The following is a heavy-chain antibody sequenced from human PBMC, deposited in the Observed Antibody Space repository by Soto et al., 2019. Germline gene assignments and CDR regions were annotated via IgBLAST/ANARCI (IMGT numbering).Heavy chain of an antibody. CDR3: ARDQIQLWLAGGAFDI. V-gene: IGHV3-7*01. J-gene: IGHJ3*02. CDR1: GFTFSSYW. CDR2: IKQDGSEK. Sequence: PGGSLRLSCAASGFTFSSYWMSWVRQAPGKWLEWVANIKQDGSEKYYVDSVKGRFTISRDNAKNSLYLQMNSLRAEDTAVYYCARDQIQLWLAGGAFDIWGQGXMVTV. D-gene: IGHD5-18*01.